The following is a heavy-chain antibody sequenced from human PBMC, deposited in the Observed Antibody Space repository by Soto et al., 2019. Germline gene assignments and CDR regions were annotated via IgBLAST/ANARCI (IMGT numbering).Heavy chain of an antibody. CDR3: ARGSSSWNNWFGP. Sequence: QVQLVQSGAEVKKPGSSVKVSCKASGGTFTNYAISWVRQAPGQGLEWMGGFIPAFGSANYAQKFQGRVTITAYESTRTAYIELSSLRSEDTAVYYCARGSSSWNNWFGPWGQGTLVTVSS. J-gene: IGHJ5*02. CDR1: GGTFTNYA. V-gene: IGHV1-69*01. CDR2: FIPAFGSA. D-gene: IGHD6-13*01.